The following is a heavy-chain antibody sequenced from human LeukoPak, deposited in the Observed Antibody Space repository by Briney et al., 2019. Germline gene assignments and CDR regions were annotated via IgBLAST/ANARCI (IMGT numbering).Heavy chain of an antibody. CDR1: GYTFTTYD. V-gene: IGHV1-8*01. Sequence: AASVKVSCKASGYTFTTYDINWVRQAIGQGLEWMGWMDPNSGNTGYAQKFQGRVTMTRNTSIRTAYMELSSLRSEDTAVYYCARAYYYDSADFRTLYGMDVWGQGTTVTVSS. D-gene: IGHD3-22*01. CDR2: MDPNSGNT. J-gene: IGHJ6*02. CDR3: ARAYYYDSADFRTLYGMDV.